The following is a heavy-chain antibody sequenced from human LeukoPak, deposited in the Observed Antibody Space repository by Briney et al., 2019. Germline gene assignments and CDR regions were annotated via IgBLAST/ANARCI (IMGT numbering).Heavy chain of an antibody. CDR2: ISTDGSST. CDR1: GFTLSDYW. D-gene: IGHD5-12*01. V-gene: IGHV3-74*01. Sequence: QPGGSLRLSCAASGFTLSDYWMHWVRQAPGKGLVWVSRISTDGSSTTNADSVKGRFTISRDNAKNMVYLQMNGLRVADTAVYYCARDCGTSGCDFWGQGTLVTLSS. CDR3: ARDCGTSGCDF. J-gene: IGHJ4*02.